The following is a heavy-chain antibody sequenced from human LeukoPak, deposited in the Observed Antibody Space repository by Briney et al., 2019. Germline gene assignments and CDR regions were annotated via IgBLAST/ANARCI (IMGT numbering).Heavy chain of an antibody. J-gene: IGHJ5*02. D-gene: IGHD3-3*01. CDR2: INHSGST. Sequence: PSETPSLTCAVYGGSFSGYYWSWIRQPPGKGLEWIGEINHSGSTNYNPSLKSRVTISVDTSKNQFSLRLSSVTAADTAVYYCARGRNFWSGYYISWGQGTLVTVSS. V-gene: IGHV4-34*01. CDR3: ARGRNFWSGYYIS. CDR1: GGSFSGYY.